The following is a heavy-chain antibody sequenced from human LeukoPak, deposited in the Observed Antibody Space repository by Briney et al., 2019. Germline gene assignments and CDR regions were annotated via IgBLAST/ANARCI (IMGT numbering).Heavy chain of an antibody. Sequence: GGSLRLSCAASGFSFSSFAMTWVRQAPGKGLEWVSSITGGHYPTYNTDSVKGRFTISRDNSKNMLYLQMNCLRADDTAVYYCTKDPNGDYVGAFDPWGQGTLVTVSS. D-gene: IGHD4-17*01. CDR2: ITGGHYPT. CDR1: GFSFSSFA. J-gene: IGHJ5*02. CDR3: TKDPNGDYVGAFDP. V-gene: IGHV3-23*01.